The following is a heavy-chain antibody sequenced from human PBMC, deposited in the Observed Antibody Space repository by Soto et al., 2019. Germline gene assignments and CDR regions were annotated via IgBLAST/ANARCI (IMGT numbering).Heavy chain of an antibody. Sequence: QLQLQESGPGLVKPSETLSLACTVSGGPISSNSYYWDWIRQPPGKGLAWIGSMYYSGATYHNPSLQSRVTISIDTSKNQFSLHLSSVTAADTAVYYCARHAAYDSVWGKSDGSDYWGQGTLVTVSS. J-gene: IGHJ4*02. CDR2: MYYSGAT. CDR3: ARHAAYDSVWGKSDGSDY. D-gene: IGHD3-16*01. CDR1: GGPISSNSYY. V-gene: IGHV4-39*01.